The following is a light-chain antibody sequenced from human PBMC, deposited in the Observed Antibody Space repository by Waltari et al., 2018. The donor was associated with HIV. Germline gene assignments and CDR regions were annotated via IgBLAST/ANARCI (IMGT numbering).Light chain of an antibody. CDR2: GNT. Sequence: QSALTQEASVSGTAGKKVTLSCSGNSTNVGTYAVGWYKQISPCARTTVMFGNTLPSVIPDRFAGSKCGTAASNTISGLQPVDEADDYCSTWDYSLSVWVFGGGTKVTVL. CDR3: STWDYSLSVWV. V-gene: IGLV1-44*01. CDR1: STNVGTYA. J-gene: IGLJ3*02.